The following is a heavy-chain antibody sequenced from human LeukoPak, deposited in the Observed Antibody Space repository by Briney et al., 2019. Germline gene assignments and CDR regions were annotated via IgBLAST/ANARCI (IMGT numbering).Heavy chain of an antibody. CDR1: GFTFSNAW. D-gene: IGHD3-9*01. CDR2: IKSKTDGGTT. CDR3: TTAPGIRYFDWLLGEMDY. J-gene: IGHJ4*02. V-gene: IGHV3-15*01. Sequence: SGGSLRLSCAASGFTFSNAWMSWVRQAPGKGLEWVGRIKSKTDGGTTDYAAPVKGRFTISRDDSKNTLYLQMNSLKTEDTAVYYCTTAPGIRYFDWLLGEMDYWGQGTLVTVSS.